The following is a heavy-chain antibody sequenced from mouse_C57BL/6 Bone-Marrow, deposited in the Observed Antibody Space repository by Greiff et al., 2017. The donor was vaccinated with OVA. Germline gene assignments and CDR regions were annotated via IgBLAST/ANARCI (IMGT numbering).Heavy chain of an antibody. Sequence: EVQLQQSGPVLVKPGASVKMSCKASGYTFTDYYMNWVKQSHGKSLEWIGVINPYNGGTSYNQKFKGKATLTVDKSSSTAYMELNSLTSEDSAVYYCARGGLLGYYYYAMDYWGQGTSVTVSS. J-gene: IGHJ4*01. CDR3: ARGGLLGYYYYAMDY. CDR2: INPYNGGT. CDR1: GYTFTDYY. V-gene: IGHV1-19*01. D-gene: IGHD2-3*01.